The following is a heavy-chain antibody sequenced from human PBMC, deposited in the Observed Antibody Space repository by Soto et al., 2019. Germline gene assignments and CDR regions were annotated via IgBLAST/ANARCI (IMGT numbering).Heavy chain of an antibody. J-gene: IGHJ5*02. D-gene: IGHD1-1*01. CDR3: AGYNWNYYFAP. V-gene: IGHV4-61*01. CDR1: GGSVRDGSYY. Sequence: SETLSLPCTVSGGSVRDGSYYLAWLRQPPGKGLEWIGHIYHSGSTIYNPALKSRVTISIDTSKSQFSLNLNSMTAADTAVYYCAGYNWNYYFAPWGQGTLVTVSS. CDR2: IYHSGST.